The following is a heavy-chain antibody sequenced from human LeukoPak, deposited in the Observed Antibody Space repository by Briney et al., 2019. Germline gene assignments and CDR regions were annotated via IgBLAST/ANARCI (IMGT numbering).Heavy chain of an antibody. J-gene: IGHJ4*02. Sequence: GGSLRLSCAASGFTFSSFAMSWVRQAPGKGLEWVANIKQDGSKKSYVDSVKGRFTISRDNAKNSLYLQMNSLRAEDTAIYYCTRVGYIDEGIDYWGQGTLVTVSS. V-gene: IGHV3-7*04. CDR2: IKQDGSKK. D-gene: IGHD5-24*01. CDR1: GFTFSSFA. CDR3: TRVGYIDEGIDY.